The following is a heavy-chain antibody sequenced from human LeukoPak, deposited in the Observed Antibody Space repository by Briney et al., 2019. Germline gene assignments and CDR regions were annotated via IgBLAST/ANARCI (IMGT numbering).Heavy chain of an antibody. Sequence: ASVKVSCKASGYTFTGYYMHWVRQAPGQGLEWMGWINPNSGATNSAQKFQGRATMNRDTSISTAYMELSRLRSDDTAVYYCARSPWELPYYYFDYWGQGTLVTVSS. CDR2: INPNSGAT. CDR3: ARSPWELPYYYFDY. D-gene: IGHD1-26*01. J-gene: IGHJ4*02. V-gene: IGHV1-2*02. CDR1: GYTFTGYY.